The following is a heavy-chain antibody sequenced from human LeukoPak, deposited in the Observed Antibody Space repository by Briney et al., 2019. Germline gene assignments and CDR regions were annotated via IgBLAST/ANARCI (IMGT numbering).Heavy chain of an antibody. D-gene: IGHD3-10*01. Sequence: PGGSLRLSCAASGFTFSSYAMHWVRQAPGKGLEWVAVISYDGSNKYYADSVKGRFTISRDNSKNTLYLQMNSLRAEDTAVYYCAREAATRLLWFGELFYWGQGTLVTVSS. J-gene: IGHJ4*02. V-gene: IGHV3-30*04. CDR3: AREAATRLLWFGELFY. CDR2: ISYDGSNK. CDR1: GFTFSSYA.